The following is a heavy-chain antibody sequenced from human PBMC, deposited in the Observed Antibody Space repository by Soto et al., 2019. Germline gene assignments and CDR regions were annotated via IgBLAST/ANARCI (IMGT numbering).Heavy chain of an antibody. J-gene: IGHJ4*02. V-gene: IGHV4-39*01. CDR2: IYYSGST. D-gene: IGHD3-3*01. Sequence: SETLSLTCTVSGGSISSSSYYWGWIRQPPGKGLEWIGSIYYSGSTYYNPSLKSRVTISVDTSKNQFSLKLSSVTAADTAVYYCARHFVRGHFDYWGQGTLVTVSS. CDR1: GGSISSSSYY. CDR3: ARHFVRGHFDY.